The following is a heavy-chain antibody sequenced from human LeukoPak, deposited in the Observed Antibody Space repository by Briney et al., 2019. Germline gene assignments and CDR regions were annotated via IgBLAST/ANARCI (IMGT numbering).Heavy chain of an antibody. CDR3: VGDIWGRNS. CDR2: IGTASDT. J-gene: IGHJ4*02. D-gene: IGHD3-9*01. Sequence: GGSLRLSCAASGFTFRNYDMHWVRQATGKGLEWVSGIGTASDTYYPASAKGRFTTSREKSKNSLYLQMNSRTIGDPGVYYCVGDIWGRNSWGQGTLVTVSS. CDR1: GFTFRNYD. V-gene: IGHV3-13*04.